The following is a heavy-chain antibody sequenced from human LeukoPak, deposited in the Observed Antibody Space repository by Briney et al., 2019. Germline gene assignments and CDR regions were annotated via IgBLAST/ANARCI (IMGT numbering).Heavy chain of an antibody. CDR2: ISAYNGNT. CDR3: ARDSSSWTLNWFDP. CDR1: GYTFTSYG. D-gene: IGHD6-13*01. J-gene: IGHJ5*02. V-gene: IGHV1-18*01. Sequence: ASVKVSCKASGYTFTSYGISWVRQAPGQGLEWMGWISAYNGNTNYAQKLQGRVTMTTDTSTSTAYMELRSLRSDDTAVYYCARDSSSWTLNWFDPWGQGTLVTVSS.